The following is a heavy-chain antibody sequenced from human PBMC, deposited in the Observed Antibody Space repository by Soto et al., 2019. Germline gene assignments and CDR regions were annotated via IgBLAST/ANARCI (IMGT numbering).Heavy chain of an antibody. J-gene: IGHJ6*03. V-gene: IGHV3-30*18. CDR3: AKDNIAAAGTAPWGYYYYMDV. Sequence: SLRLSCAASGFTFSSYGMHWVRQAPGKGLEWVAVISYDGSNKYYADSVKGRFTISRDNSKNTLYLQMNSLRAEDTAVYYCAKDNIAAAGTAPWGYYYYMDVWGKGTTVTVSS. CDR1: GFTFSSYG. D-gene: IGHD6-13*01. CDR2: ISYDGSNK.